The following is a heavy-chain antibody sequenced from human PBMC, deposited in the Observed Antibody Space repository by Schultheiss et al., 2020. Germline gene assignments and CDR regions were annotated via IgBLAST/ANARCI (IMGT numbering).Heavy chain of an antibody. J-gene: IGHJ4*02. CDR3: ARVATEDY. CDR1: GFTFSSYS. CDR2: ISSSSSYI. Sequence: GESLKISCAASGFTFSSYSMNWVRQAPGKGLEWVSSISSSSSYIYYADSVKGRFTISRDNAKNSLYLQMNSLRAEDTAVYYCARVATEDYWGQGTLVTVSS. V-gene: IGHV3-21*01.